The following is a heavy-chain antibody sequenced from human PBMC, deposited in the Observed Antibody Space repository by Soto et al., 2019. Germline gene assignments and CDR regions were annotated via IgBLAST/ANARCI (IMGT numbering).Heavy chain of an antibody. CDR1: GGTFSSYA. J-gene: IGHJ4*02. Sequence: QVQLVQSGAEVKKPGSSVKVSCKASGGTFSSYAISWVRQAPGQGLEWMGGIIPIFGTANYAQKFQGRVTITADESTSPAYMELSSLRSEDTAVYYCARPAPGYCSSTSCPFDYWGQGTLVTVSS. CDR3: ARPAPGYCSSTSCPFDY. D-gene: IGHD2-2*01. CDR2: IIPIFGTA. V-gene: IGHV1-69*01.